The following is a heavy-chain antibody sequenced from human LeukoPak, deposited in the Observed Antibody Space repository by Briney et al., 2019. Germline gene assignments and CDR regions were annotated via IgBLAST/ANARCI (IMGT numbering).Heavy chain of an antibody. Sequence: PGGSLRLSCAASGFTFSDYYMSWIRQAPGKGLEWVSYISSSGSTIYYADSVKGRFAISRDNAKNSLYLEMNSLKAEDSAIYYCSRGRYGDYSRSGYYYGMDVWGQGTTVTVSS. CDR1: GFTFSDYY. CDR2: ISSSGSTI. CDR3: SRGRYGDYSRSGYYYGMDV. D-gene: IGHD4-17*01. J-gene: IGHJ6*02. V-gene: IGHV3-11*04.